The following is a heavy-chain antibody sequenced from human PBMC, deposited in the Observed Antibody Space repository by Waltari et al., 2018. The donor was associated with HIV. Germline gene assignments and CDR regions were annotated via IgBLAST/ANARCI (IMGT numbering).Heavy chain of an antibody. J-gene: IGHJ4*02. CDR3: ARHKNRGSYFPVDF. Sequence: QLQLHESGPGLVKPSEALSLICLVSGFSISRNNYYLGWIRPPTGKGLEWIGYIFYSGTTNYNPSLESRVTRSIDTSKSQFSLNRDSVTAADTAIYYCARHKNRGSYFPVDFWGQGTLVAVSS. D-gene: IGHD1-26*01. CDR2: IFYSGTT. CDR1: GFSISRNNYY. V-gene: IGHV4-39*07.